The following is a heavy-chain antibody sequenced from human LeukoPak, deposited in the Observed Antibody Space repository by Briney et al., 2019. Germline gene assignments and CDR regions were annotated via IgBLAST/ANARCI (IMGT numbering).Heavy chain of an antibody. V-gene: IGHV3-48*01. CDR2: ISSSSSTI. CDR3: ARDDSSGYYPSVWG. J-gene: IGHJ4*02. Sequence: PGGSLRLSCAASGFTFSSYSMNWVRQAPGKGLEWVSYISSSSSTIYYADSVKGRFTISRDNAKNSLYLQMNSLRAEDTAVYYCARDDSSGYYPSVWGWGQGTLVTVSS. CDR1: GFTFSSYS. D-gene: IGHD3-22*01.